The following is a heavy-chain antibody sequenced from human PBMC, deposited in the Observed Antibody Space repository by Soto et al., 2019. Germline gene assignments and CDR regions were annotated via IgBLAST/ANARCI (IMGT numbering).Heavy chain of an antibody. CDR2: IVVGSGNT. CDR1: GFTFTSSA. J-gene: IGHJ6*02. V-gene: IGHV1-58*01. Sequence: SVKVSCKASGFTFTSSAVQWVRQARGQRLEWIGWIVVGSGNTNYAQKFQERVTITRDMSTSTAYMELSSLRSDDTAVYYCAINHPANGYSYGYRTSYYYGMDVWGQGTTVTVSS. CDR3: AINHPANGYSYGYRTSYYYGMDV. D-gene: IGHD5-18*01.